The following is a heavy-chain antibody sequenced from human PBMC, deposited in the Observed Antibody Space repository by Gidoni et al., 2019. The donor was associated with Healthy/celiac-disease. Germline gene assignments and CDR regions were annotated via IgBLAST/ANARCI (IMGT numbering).Heavy chain of an antibody. J-gene: IGHJ4*02. CDR2: IKRKTDGGTT. CDR3: TTEGGDYVQ. CDR1: GFTFSNAW. Sequence: EVHLVESGGGLVKPGGSLRLSCAASGFTFSNAWMSWVRQAPGKGLEWVGSIKRKTDGGTTDYAAPVKGRFTISRDDSKNKLYLQMNSLKTEDTAVYYCTTEGGDYVQWGQGTLVTVSS. D-gene: IGHD4-17*01. V-gene: IGHV3-15*01.